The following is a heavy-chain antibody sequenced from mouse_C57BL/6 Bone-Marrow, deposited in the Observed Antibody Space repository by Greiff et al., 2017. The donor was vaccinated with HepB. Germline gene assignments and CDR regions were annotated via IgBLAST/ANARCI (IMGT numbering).Heavy chain of an antibody. D-gene: IGHD1-1*01. CDR1: GFTFSDYG. J-gene: IGHJ3*01. CDR3: AGGSSPWFAY. Sequence: EVKLQESGGGLVKPGGSLKLSCAASGFTFSDYGMHWVRQAPEKGLEWVAYISSGSSTIYYADTVKGRFTISRDNAKNTLFLQMTSLRSEDTAMYYCAGGSSPWFAYWGQGTLVTVSA. V-gene: IGHV5-17*01. CDR2: ISSGSSTI.